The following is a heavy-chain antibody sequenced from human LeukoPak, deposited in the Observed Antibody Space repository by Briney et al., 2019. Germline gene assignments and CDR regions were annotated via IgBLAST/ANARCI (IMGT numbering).Heavy chain of an antibody. CDR1: GGSISSGDYY. CDR2: IYYSGST. J-gene: IGHJ2*01. V-gene: IGHV4-30-4*01. Sequence: PSQTLSLTCTVSGGSISSGDYYWSWIRQPPGKGLEWIGYIYYSGSTYYHPSLKSRVTISVDTSKNQFSLKLSSVTAADTAVYYCARDGIGFGELLSPGYFDLWGRGTLVTVSS. D-gene: IGHD3-10*01. CDR3: ARDGIGFGELLSPGYFDL.